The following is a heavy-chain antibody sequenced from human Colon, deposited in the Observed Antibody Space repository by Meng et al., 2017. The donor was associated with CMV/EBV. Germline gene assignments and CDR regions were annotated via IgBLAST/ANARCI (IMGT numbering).Heavy chain of an antibody. D-gene: IGHD1-1*01. CDR3: ARNDIIVRPPAFYYFDS. CDR1: GGSITSNVDYY. V-gene: IGHV4-39*07. J-gene: IGHJ4*02. Sequence: SETLSLTCTVSGGSITSNVDYYWAWIRQPPGKGLEWIGTIYESGTTYYSPSPKSRVTMSIDTSRNQFSLRLRYPTAADTAVYYCARNDIIVRPPAFYYFDSWGQGMLVTVSS. CDR2: IYESGTT.